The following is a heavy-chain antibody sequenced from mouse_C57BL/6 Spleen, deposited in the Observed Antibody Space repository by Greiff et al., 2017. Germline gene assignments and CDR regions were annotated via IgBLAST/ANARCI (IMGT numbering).Heavy chain of an antibody. CDR2: INPNYGTT. CDR1: GYSFTDYN. J-gene: IGHJ4*01. D-gene: IGHD2-5*01. V-gene: IGHV1-39*01. CDR3: ARRMSGYSKDAMDY. Sequence: VQLQQSGPELVKPGASVKISCKASGYSFTDYNMNWVKQSNGKSLEWIGVINPNYGTTSYHQTLKGKATLTVDQTSSTAYMQLNSLTSEDSAVYYCARRMSGYSKDAMDYGGQGTSVTVSS.